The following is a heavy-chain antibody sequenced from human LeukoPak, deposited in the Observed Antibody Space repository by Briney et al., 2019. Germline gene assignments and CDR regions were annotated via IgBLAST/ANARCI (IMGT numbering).Heavy chain of an antibody. V-gene: IGHV4-39*07. CDR1: GGSITSDAYY. CDR2: VHYSGAT. CDR3: ARDNMGGAFDI. D-gene: IGHD3-16*01. Sequence: SETLSLTCTVSGGSITSDAYYWGWIRQPPGKGLEWIASVHYSGATYYNPSLKSRVTISVDTSKNHFSLKLSSVTAADTAVYYCARDNMGGAFDIWGQGTMVTVSS. J-gene: IGHJ3*02.